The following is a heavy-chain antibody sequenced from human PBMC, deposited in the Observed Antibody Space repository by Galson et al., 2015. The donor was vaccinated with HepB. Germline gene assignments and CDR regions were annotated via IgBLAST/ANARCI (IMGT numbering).Heavy chain of an antibody. V-gene: IGHV3-48*02. CDR1: GFTFSSYS. J-gene: IGHJ2*01. D-gene: IGHD6-13*01. Sequence: SLRLSCAASGFTFSSYSMNWVRQAPGKGLEWVSYISSSSSTIYYADSVKGRFTISRDNAKNSLYLQMNSLRDEDTAVYYCARDASGYSSSWDWYFELWGRGTLVTVSS. CDR2: ISSSSSTI. CDR3: ARDASGYSSSWDWYFEL.